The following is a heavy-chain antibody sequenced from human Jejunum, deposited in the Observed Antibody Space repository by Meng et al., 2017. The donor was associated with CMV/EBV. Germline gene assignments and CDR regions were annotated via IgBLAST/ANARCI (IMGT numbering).Heavy chain of an antibody. D-gene: IGHD1-1*01. CDR1: GFTFSIHW. CDR2: IKPDGSEI. Sequence: SCADSGFTFSIHWMSWVRQPPGKGPVWVASIKPDGSEIQYVGSLRGRFTVSRDNARKSLYLQMNSLTAEDTAVYYCASGNDFNIRGQGTLVTVSS. J-gene: IGHJ3*02. V-gene: IGHV3-7*01. CDR3: ASGNDFNI.